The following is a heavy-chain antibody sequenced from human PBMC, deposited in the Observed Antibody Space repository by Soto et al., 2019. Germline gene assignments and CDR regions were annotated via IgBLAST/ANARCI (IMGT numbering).Heavy chain of an antibody. D-gene: IGHD3-22*01. CDR1: GFTFSNYA. J-gene: IGHJ4*02. Sequence: GGSLRLSCAASGFTFSNYAMSWVSSITGSGDYTYYADSVKGRFTISRDNSKNTLYLQMNSLRAEDTAVYYCAKARYYDSTGYLYYFDYWGQGTLVTVSS. CDR3: AKARYYDSTGYLYYFDY. V-gene: IGHV3-23*01. CDR2: ITGSGDYT.